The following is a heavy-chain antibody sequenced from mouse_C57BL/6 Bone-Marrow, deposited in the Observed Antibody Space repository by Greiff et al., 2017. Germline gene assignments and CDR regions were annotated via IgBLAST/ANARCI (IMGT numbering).Heavy chain of an antibody. J-gene: IGHJ1*03. V-gene: IGHV1-9*01. Sequence: QVQLKESGAELMKPGASVKLSCKATGYTFTGYWIEWVKQRPGHGLEWIGEILPGSGSTNYNEKFKGKATFNADTSSITADMQLSSLTTEDSAIYYCAGELSYWYFDVWGTGTTVTVAS. CDR2: ILPGSGST. D-gene: IGHD4-1*01. CDR3: AGELSYWYFDV. CDR1: GYTFTGYW.